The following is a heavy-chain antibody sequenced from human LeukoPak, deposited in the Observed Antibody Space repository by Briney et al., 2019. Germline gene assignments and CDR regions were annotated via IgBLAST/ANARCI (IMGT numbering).Heavy chain of an antibody. J-gene: IGHJ5*02. Sequence: PSETLSLTCTVSGGSISSGGYYWSWIRQHPGKGLEWIGYIYYSGSTYYNPSLKSRVTISVDTSKNQFSLKLSSVTAADTAVYYCARVGSSTSCPNWFDPWGQGTLVTVSS. V-gene: IGHV4-31*03. CDR3: ARVGSSTSCPNWFDP. CDR2: IYYSGST. CDR1: GGSISSGGYY. D-gene: IGHD2-2*01.